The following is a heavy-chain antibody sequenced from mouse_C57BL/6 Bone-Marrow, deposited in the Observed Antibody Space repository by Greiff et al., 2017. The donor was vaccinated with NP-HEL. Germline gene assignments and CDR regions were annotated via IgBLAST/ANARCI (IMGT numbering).Heavy chain of an antibody. J-gene: IGHJ1*03. Sequence: QVQLKQSGPELVKPGASVKISCKASGYAFSSSWMNWVKQRPGKGLEWIGRIYPGDGDTNYNGKFKGKATLTADKSSSTAYMQLSSLTSEDSAVYFCARSGNYDYDEGWYFDVWGTGTTVTVSS. V-gene: IGHV1-82*01. CDR1: GYAFSSSW. CDR2: IYPGDGDT. D-gene: IGHD2-4*01. CDR3: ARSGNYDYDEGWYFDV.